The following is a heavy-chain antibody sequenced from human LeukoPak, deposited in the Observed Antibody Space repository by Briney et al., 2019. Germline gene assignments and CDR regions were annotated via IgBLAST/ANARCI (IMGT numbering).Heavy chain of an antibody. D-gene: IGHD3-10*01. Sequence: ASVMVSCKASGYTFTGYYMHWVRQAPGQGLEWMGWINPNSGGTNYARKFQGRVTMTRDTSISTAYMELSRLRSDDTAVYYCARDLSLLLWFGELLSSEGIDYWGQGTLVTVSS. CDR2: INPNSGGT. J-gene: IGHJ4*02. V-gene: IGHV1-2*02. CDR3: ARDLSLLLWFGELLSSEGIDY. CDR1: GYTFTGYY.